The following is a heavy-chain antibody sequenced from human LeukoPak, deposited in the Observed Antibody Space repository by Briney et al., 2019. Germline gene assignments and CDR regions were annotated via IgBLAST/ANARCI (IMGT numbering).Heavy chain of an antibody. CDR2: IFYSGST. J-gene: IGHJ4*02. V-gene: IGHV4-39*01. Sequence: SETLSLTCTVSGGSVSSGRYYWGWIRQSPGKGLEWIGSIFYSGSTYYNPSLKSRVTISVDTSKNQFSLKLSSVTAADTAVYYCARPLSSGWYPFEYWGQGNLVTVSS. CDR1: GGSVSSGRYY. D-gene: IGHD6-19*01. CDR3: ARPLSSGWYPFEY.